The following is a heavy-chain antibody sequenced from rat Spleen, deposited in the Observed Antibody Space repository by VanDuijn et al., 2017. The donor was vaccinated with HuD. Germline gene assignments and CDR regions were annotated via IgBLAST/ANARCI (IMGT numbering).Heavy chain of an antibody. D-gene: IGHD1-9*01. Sequence: EVQLVESGGGLVQPGGSLKLSCAASGFNFNDYWMGWVRQAPTKGLEWVASISTGGGNTYYRDSVKGRFTISRDNAKSTLYLQMDSLRSEDTATYYCAREHYGYNYFDYWGQGVMVTVSS. CDR1: GFNFNDYW. CDR2: ISTGGGNT. J-gene: IGHJ2*01. CDR3: AREHYGYNYFDY. V-gene: IGHV5-25*01.